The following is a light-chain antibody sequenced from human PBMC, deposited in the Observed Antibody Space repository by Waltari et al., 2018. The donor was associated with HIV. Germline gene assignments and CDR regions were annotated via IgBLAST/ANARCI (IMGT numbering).Light chain of an antibody. CDR3: QQSYSTPFT. J-gene: IGKJ4*01. CDR1: QSISSY. Sequence: DIQMTQSPSSLSASVADRVTITCRASQSISSYLNWYQQKPGKAPKLLIYAASSLQSGVPSRFSGSGSGTDFTLTISSLQPEDFATYYCQQSYSTPFTFGGGTKVEIK. V-gene: IGKV1-39*01. CDR2: AAS.